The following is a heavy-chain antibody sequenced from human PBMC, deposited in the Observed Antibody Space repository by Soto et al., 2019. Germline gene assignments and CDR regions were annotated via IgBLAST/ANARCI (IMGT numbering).Heavy chain of an antibody. CDR1: GGSSRQSSYF. D-gene: IGHD2-2*03. Sequence: SETLSLTCAVSGGSSRQSSYFWGWIRQPPGKGLEWIAYIYYSGSPNYNPSLKSRVTISVDTSKNEFSLRLSSVTAADTAVYYCARLNGYCISTNCHGYYGMDVWGQGTTVTVSS. V-gene: IGHV4-39*01. J-gene: IGHJ6*02. CDR2: IYYSGSP. CDR3: ARLNGYCISTNCHGYYGMDV.